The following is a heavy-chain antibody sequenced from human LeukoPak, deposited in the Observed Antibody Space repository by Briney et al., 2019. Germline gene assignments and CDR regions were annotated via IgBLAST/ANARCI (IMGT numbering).Heavy chain of an antibody. D-gene: IGHD4-17*01. CDR1: GFTFSSYA. Sequence: GGSLRLSCAASGFTFSSYAMSWVRQAPGKGLEWVSSISISGGSTYYADSVKGRFTISRDNSKNTLYLQMTSLRPEDTGVYYCATEIRPNDYWGQGTLVTVSS. V-gene: IGHV3-23*01. CDR2: ISISGGST. CDR3: ATEIRPNDY. J-gene: IGHJ4*02.